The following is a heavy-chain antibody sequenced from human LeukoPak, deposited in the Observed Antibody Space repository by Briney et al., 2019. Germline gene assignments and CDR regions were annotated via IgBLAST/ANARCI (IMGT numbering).Heavy chain of an antibody. CDR1: GGSLSSNNW. D-gene: IGHD3-22*01. CDR3: AREGPYYYDSSGYYYYFDY. J-gene: IGHJ4*02. V-gene: IGHV4-4*02. Sequence: SGTLSLTCAVSGGSLSSNNWWSWVRQPPGKGREGIGEIYHSGSTNYNPSLKSRVTISVDKSKNQFSLKLSSVTAADTAVYYCAREGPYYYDSSGYYYYFDYWGQGTLVTVSS. CDR2: IYHSGST.